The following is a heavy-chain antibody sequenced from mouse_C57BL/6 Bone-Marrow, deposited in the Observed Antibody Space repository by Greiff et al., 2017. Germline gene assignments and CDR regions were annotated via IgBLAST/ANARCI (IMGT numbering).Heavy chain of an antibody. D-gene: IGHD2-12*01. CDR3: TVYDGAYFDV. Sequence: EVQLQQSGAELVRPGASVKLSCTASGFNIKDDYMHWVKQRPEQGLEWIGWIDPENGDTEYASKFQGKATITADTSSNTAYLQLSSLTSEDTAVYYCTVYDGAYFDVWGTGTGVTVSS. CDR2: IDPENGDT. CDR1: GFNIKDDY. V-gene: IGHV14-4*01. J-gene: IGHJ1*03.